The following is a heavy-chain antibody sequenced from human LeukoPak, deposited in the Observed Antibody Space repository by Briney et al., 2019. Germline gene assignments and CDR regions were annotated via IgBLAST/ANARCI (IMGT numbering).Heavy chain of an antibody. Sequence: GGSLRLSGAASGFTFSSYGMHWVRQAPGKGLEWVAFIRYDGSNKYYADSVKGRFTISRDNSKNTLYLQMNSLRAEDTAVYYCAKDRESRATASRAHFDYWGQGTLVTVSS. CDR3: AKDRESRATASRAHFDY. CDR2: IRYDGSNK. V-gene: IGHV3-30*02. CDR1: GFTFSSYG. J-gene: IGHJ4*02. D-gene: IGHD2-2*01.